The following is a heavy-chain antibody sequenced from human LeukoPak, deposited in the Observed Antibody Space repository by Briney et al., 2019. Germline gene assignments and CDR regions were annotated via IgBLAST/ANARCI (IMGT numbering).Heavy chain of an antibody. CDR1: GYSFTSYW. Sequence: GESLQISCKGSGYSFTSYWIGWVRQVPGKGLEWMGIIYPGDSDTRYSPSFQGQVTISADKSISTAYLQWSRLKASDTAMYYCARQLSWVVPAADLSYYYGMDVWGQGTTVTVSS. CDR3: ARQLSWVVPAADLSYYYGMDV. D-gene: IGHD2-2*01. V-gene: IGHV5-51*01. CDR2: IYPGDSDT. J-gene: IGHJ6*02.